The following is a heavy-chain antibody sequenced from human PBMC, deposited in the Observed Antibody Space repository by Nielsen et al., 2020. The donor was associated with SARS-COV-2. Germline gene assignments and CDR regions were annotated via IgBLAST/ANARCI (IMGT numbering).Heavy chain of an antibody. D-gene: IGHD4-17*01. J-gene: IGHJ6*03. Sequence: LRLSCAISGDSVSSSSAARNWIRQSPSRGLEWLGRTYYRSKWYNDYAVSVKSRITINPDTSKNQFSLHLNSVTPEDTAVYYCARARGAYGDYYYYYYTDVWGKGTTVTVSS. V-gene: IGHV6-1*01. CDR1: GDSVSSSSAA. CDR2: TYYRSKWYN. CDR3: ARARGAYGDYYYYYYTDV.